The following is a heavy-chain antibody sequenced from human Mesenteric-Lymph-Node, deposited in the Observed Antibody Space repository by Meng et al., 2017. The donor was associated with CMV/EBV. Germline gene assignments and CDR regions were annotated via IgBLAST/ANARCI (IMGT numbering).Heavy chain of an antibody. CDR1: GFTFSSYA. V-gene: IGHV3-30-3*01. D-gene: IGHD3-3*01. Sequence: GESLKISCAASGFTFSSYAMHWVRQAPGKGLEWVAVISYDGSNKYYADSVKGRFTISRDNSKNTLYLHMNSLRAEDTAVYYCARDLSCDDFWSGYSDGMDVWGQGTTVTVSS. CDR2: ISYDGSNK. J-gene: IGHJ6*02. CDR3: ARDLSCDDFWSGYSDGMDV.